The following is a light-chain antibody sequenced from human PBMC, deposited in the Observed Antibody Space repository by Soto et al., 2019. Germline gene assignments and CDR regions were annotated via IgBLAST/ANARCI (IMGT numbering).Light chain of an antibody. CDR2: LNSDGSH. CDR3: QTWGTGPLV. V-gene: IGLV4-69*01. Sequence: QSVLTQSPSASASLGASVKLTCTLSSGHSSYAIAWHQQQPEKGPRYLMKLNSDGSHSKGDGIPDRFSGSNSGAERYLTISSLQSEDEADYYCQTWGTGPLVFGGGTQLTVL. CDR1: SGHSSYA. J-gene: IGLJ3*02.